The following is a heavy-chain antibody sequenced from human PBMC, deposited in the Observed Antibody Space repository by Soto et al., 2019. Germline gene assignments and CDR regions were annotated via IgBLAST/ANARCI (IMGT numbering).Heavy chain of an antibody. CDR3: ARRITGTPPADGGS. Sequence: EVQLVESGGDLVQPGGSLRLSCAVSGFTFSDHYMDWVRQAPGKGLEWVGRIRNIAHSYTTDYAASVNGRFTISRDDSKNSLYLQMNSLKTEDTAMYYCARRITGTPPADGGSWGQGTLVTVSS. J-gene: IGHJ5*02. CDR1: GFTFSDHY. V-gene: IGHV3-72*01. CDR2: IRNIAHSYTT. D-gene: IGHD1-7*01.